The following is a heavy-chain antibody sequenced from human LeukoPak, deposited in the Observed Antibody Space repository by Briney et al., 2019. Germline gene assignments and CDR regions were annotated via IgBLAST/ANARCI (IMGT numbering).Heavy chain of an antibody. Sequence: GGSLRLSCAASGFTFSSYSMNWVRQAPGKGLEWVSYIGSGSSTIYYGDSVKGRFTISRDNAKNSLYLQMNSLRSEDTAVYYCASPRSSYSSGWYYLFDYWGQGTLVTVSS. CDR3: ASPRSSYSSGWYYLFDY. D-gene: IGHD6-19*01. CDR2: IGSGSSTI. CDR1: GFTFSSYS. J-gene: IGHJ4*02. V-gene: IGHV3-48*01.